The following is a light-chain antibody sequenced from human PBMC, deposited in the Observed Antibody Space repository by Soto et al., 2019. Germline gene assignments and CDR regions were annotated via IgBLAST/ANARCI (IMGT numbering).Light chain of an antibody. CDR3: QQYNNWPPWT. Sequence: EIVLTQSPATLSLSPGERATVSCRVSQTVSGNLAWYQQRPGQAPRLLMYGASTRAPGIPARFSGSGSGTEFTLTISSLQSEDVAVYYCQQYNNWPPWTFGQGTKVDIK. CDR1: QTVSGN. V-gene: IGKV3-15*01. J-gene: IGKJ1*01. CDR2: GAS.